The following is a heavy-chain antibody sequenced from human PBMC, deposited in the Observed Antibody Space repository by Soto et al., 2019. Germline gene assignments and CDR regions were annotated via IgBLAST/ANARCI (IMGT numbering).Heavy chain of an antibody. CDR1: GGSISNYY. CDR3: ASGGNWFDP. D-gene: IGHD3-16*01. CDR2: MYYNGNI. Sequence: LSLTCNVSGGSISNYYWTWVRQSPEKGLEWIGYMYYNGNINYNPSLKSRVTISIDTSKNQFSLTLKSVTAADTAVYYCASGGNWFDPWGQGVLVTVSS. J-gene: IGHJ5*02. V-gene: IGHV4-59*01.